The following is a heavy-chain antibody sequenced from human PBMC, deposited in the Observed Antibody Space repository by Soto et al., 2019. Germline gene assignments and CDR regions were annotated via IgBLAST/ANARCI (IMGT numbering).Heavy chain of an antibody. V-gene: IGHV4-59*08. CDR2: IYYSGTT. CDR3: SRHGVGSILHYFMDV. CDR1: GGSISSYY. Sequence: SETLSLTCTVSGGSISSYYWSWIRQPPGKRLEWIGYIYYSGTTNYNPSLKSRVTISIDTSKNQFSLKLSSVTAADTAVYYCSRHGVGSILHYFMDVWGKGSKVIVSS. D-gene: IGHD2-8*01. J-gene: IGHJ6*03.